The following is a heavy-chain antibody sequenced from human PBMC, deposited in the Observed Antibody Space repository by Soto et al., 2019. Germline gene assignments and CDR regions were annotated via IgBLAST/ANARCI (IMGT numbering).Heavy chain of an antibody. CDR2: ISYDGSNK. J-gene: IGHJ3*02. CDR1: GFTFSSYG. CDR3: AKVASSGYRGAFDI. V-gene: IGHV3-30*18. Sequence: GGSLRLSCAASGFTFSSYGMHWVRQAPGKGLEWVAVISYDGSNKYYADSVKGRFTISRDNSKNTLYLQMNSLRAEDTAVYYCAKVASSGYRGAFDIWGRGTMVTVSS. D-gene: IGHD3-3*01.